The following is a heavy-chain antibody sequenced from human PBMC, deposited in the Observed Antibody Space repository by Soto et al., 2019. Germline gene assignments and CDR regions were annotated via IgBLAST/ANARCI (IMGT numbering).Heavy chain of an antibody. D-gene: IGHD2-15*01. V-gene: IGHV1-3*01. CDR2: INAGNGNT. J-gene: IGHJ3*02. CDR3: AKDRDDIGMVDAFDI. Sequence: ASVKVSCRASGYTFTSYAMHWVRQAPGQRLEWMGWINAGNGNTKYSQKFQGRVTITRDTSASTAYMELSSLRSEDTAVYYCAKDRDDIGMVDAFDIWGQGTMVTVSS. CDR1: GYTFTSYA.